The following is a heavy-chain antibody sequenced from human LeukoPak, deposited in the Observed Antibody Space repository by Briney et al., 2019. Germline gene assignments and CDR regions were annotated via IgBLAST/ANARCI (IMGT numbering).Heavy chain of an antibody. Sequence: GGSLRLSCAASGFTFHDYAMHWVRQAPGKGLEWVSSIDSSGGYMFYADSVKGRFIISRDNAKDSLYLQMNSLRVEDTAVYYCLRGDRRDYWGQGTLVTVSS. J-gene: IGHJ4*02. V-gene: IGHV3-21*06. CDR2: IDSSGGYM. CDR1: GFTFHDYA. CDR3: LRGDRRDY.